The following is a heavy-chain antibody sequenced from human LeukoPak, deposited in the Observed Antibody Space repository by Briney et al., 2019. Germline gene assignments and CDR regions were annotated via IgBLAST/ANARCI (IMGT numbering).Heavy chain of an antibody. J-gene: IGHJ2*01. CDR2: IYYSRST. D-gene: IGHD3-22*01. CDR1: GGSISSSSYY. V-gene: IGHV4-39*01. CDR3: ARGLSMIVVVVHDWYFDL. Sequence: SETLSLTCTVSGGSISSSSYYWGWIRQPPGKGLEWIGNIYYSRSTHYSPSLKSRVTISVDTSKNQFSLKLSSVTAADTTVYYCARGLSMIVVVVHDWYFDLWGRGTLVTVSS.